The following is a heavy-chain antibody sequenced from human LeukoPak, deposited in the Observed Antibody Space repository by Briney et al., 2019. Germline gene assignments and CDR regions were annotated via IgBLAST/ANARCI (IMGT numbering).Heavy chain of an antibody. J-gene: IGHJ4*02. CDR3: ARDKSANYYDSSGYQLD. Sequence: SGGSLRLSCAASGFTFSSYWMSWVRQAPGKGLEWVANIKQDGSEKYYVDSAKGRFTISRDNAKNSLYLQMNSLRAEDSAVYYCARDKSANYYDSSGYQLDWGQGTLVTVSS. D-gene: IGHD3-22*01. V-gene: IGHV3-7*01. CDR2: IKQDGSEK. CDR1: GFTFSSYW.